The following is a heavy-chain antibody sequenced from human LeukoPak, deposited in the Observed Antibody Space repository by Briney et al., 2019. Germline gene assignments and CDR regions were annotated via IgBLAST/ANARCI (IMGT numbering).Heavy chain of an antibody. V-gene: IGHV4-34*01. CDR3: ARGGIVGATETNFDY. D-gene: IGHD1-26*01. Sequence: SETLSLTCDVYGGSFSGYYWSWIRQPPGKGLEWIGEINHSGSTNYNPSLKSRVTISVDTSKNQFSLKLSSVTAADTAVYYCARGGIVGATETNFDYWGQGTLVTVSS. CDR1: GGSFSGYY. CDR2: INHSGST. J-gene: IGHJ4*02.